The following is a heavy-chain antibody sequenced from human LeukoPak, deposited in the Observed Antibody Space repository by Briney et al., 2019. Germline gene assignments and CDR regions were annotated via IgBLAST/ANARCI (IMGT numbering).Heavy chain of an antibody. CDR2: IYYSGST. V-gene: IGHV4-39*01. CDR1: GGSISSSSYY. CDR3: AGSYYDFWSGYPLWFDP. D-gene: IGHD3-3*01. J-gene: IGHJ5*02. Sequence: PSETLSLTCTVSGGSISSSSYYWGWIRQPPGKGLEWIGSIYYSGSTYYNPSLKSRVTISVDTSKNQFSLKLSSVTAADTAVYYCAGSYYDFWSGYPLWFDPWGQGTLVTVPS.